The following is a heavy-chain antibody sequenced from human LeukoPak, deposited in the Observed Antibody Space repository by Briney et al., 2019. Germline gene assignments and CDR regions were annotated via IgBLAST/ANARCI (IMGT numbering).Heavy chain of an antibody. D-gene: IGHD2-15*01. V-gene: IGHV3-33*06. CDR3: AKDPRVSYSREDYYYMDV. J-gene: IGHJ6*03. CDR2: IWYDGSNK. Sequence: GRSLRLSCAASGFTFSSYGMHWVRQAPGKGLEWVAVIWYDGSNKYYADSVKGRFTISRDNSKNTLYLQMNSLRAEDAAVYYCAKDPRVSYSREDYYYMDVWGKGTTVTVSS. CDR1: GFTFSSYG.